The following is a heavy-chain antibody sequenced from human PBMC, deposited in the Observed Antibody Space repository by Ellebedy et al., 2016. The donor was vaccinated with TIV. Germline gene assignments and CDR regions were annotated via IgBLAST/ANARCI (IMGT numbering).Heavy chain of an antibody. CDR1: GGSIGRGGHY. D-gene: IGHD3-10*01. V-gene: IGHV4-31*03. J-gene: IGHJ4*02. CDR2: IYYTGSS. Sequence: SETLSLTCSVSGGSIGRGGHYWTWIRQHPGKGLEWMGYIYYTGSSYYNSSLKSRVTISVDTSQNHFSLKLNPVTAADTAVYYCARILDNTASGLSFDYWGQGILVTVSS. CDR3: ARILDNTASGLSFDY.